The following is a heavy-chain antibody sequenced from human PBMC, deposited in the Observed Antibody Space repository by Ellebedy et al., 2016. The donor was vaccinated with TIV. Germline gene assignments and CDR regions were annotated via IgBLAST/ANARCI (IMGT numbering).Heavy chain of an antibody. J-gene: IGHJ2*01. CDR1: GGSFSGYY. CDR3: ARCGDYERYFDL. V-gene: IGHV4-34*01. Sequence: MPSETLSLTCAVYGGSFSGYYWSWIRQPPGKGLEWIGSIYYSGSTYYNPSLKSRVTISVDTSKNQFSLKLSSVTAADTAVYYCARCGDYERYFDLWGRGTLVTVSS. CDR2: IYYSGST. D-gene: IGHD4-17*01.